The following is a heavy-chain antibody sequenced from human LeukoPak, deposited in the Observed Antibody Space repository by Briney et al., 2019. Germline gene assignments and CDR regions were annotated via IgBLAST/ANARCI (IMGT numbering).Heavy chain of an antibody. J-gene: IGHJ4*02. V-gene: IGHV4-59*08. CDR2: IYHGGTT. Sequence: SETLSLTCTVSGGSISSYYWSWIRQPPGKGLEWIGTIYHGGTTYHNPSLKSRVTISADTSKNQFSLKLSSVTAADTAVYYCARGPPIYNILTGYLNYYFDYWGQGTLVTASS. CDR3: ARGPPIYNILTGYLNYYFDY. D-gene: IGHD3-9*01. CDR1: GGSISSYY.